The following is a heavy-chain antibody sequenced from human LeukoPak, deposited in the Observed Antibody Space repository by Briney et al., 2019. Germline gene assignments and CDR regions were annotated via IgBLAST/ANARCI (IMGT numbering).Heavy chain of an antibody. V-gene: IGHV3-66*01. CDR2: IYSGGST. D-gene: IGHD6-19*01. Sequence: GGSLRLSCAASGFTVSSNYMSWVRQAPGKGLEWVSVIYSGGSTYYADSVKGRFTISRDNSKNTLYLQMNSLRAEDTAVYYCASSIAVGGSCLDYWGQGTLVTVSS. CDR3: ASSIAVGGSCLDY. J-gene: IGHJ4*02. CDR1: GFTVSSNY.